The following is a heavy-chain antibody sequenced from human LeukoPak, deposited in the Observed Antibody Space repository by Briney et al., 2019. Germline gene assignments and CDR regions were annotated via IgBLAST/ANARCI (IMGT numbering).Heavy chain of an antibody. V-gene: IGHV1-24*01. D-gene: IGHD4-17*01. J-gene: IGHJ4*02. CDR3: ATGKSTVTTNFDY. Sequence: ASVKVSFKVSGYTLTELSMHWVRQAPGKGLEWMGGFDPEDGETIYAQKFQGRVTMTEDTSTDTAYMELSSLRSEDTAVYYCATGKSTVTTNFDYWGQGTLVTVSS. CDR2: FDPEDGET. CDR1: GYTLTELS.